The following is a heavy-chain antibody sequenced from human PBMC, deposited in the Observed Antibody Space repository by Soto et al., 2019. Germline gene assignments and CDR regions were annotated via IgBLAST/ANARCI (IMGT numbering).Heavy chain of an antibody. CDR3: ATSRNGFYFDY. CDR1: GGSISSYY. D-gene: IGHD2-2*01. CDR2: IYYSGGT. J-gene: IGHJ4*02. V-gene: IGHV4-59*01. Sequence: PSETLSLTCIVSGGSISSYYWSWIRQPPGKGLEWIGYIYYSGGTDYNPPLKSRVTMSVDTSKDQFSLKLSSVTAADTAVYYCATSRNGFYFDYWGQGTLVTVSS.